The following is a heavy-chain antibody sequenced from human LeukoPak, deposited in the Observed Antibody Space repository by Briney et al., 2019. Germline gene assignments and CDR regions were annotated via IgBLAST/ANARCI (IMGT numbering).Heavy chain of an antibody. D-gene: IGHD2-15*01. CDR3: ARGRAEYCSGDSCLRFDY. CDR2: ISAYNGNT. J-gene: IGHJ4*02. V-gene: IGHV1-18*01. Sequence: GASVKVSCKASGYTFTSYGISWVRQAPGQGLEWMGWISAYNGNTNYAQKLQGRVTMTTDTSTSTAYMELRSLRSDDTAVYYCARGRAEYCSGDSCLRFDYWGQGTLVTVSS. CDR1: GYTFTSYG.